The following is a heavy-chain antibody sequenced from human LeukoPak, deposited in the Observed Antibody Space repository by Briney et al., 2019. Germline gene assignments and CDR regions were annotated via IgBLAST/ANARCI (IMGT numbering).Heavy chain of an antibody. CDR1: GFTFSNYA. CDR2: ISGSGDST. J-gene: IGHJ4*02. D-gene: IGHD3-22*01. CDR3: AKDSSGYSFDY. V-gene: IGHV3-23*01. Sequence: PGGSLRLSCAASGFTFSNYAMRWVRQAPGKGLEWVSGISGSGDSTYYADSVEGRFTISRDNSKNTLYLQMNSLRAEDTAVYYCAKDSSGYSFDYWGQGTLVTVSS.